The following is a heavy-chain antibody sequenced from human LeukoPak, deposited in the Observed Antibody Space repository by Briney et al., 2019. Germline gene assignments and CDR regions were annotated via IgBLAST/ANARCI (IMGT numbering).Heavy chain of an antibody. D-gene: IGHD2-2*01. CDR2: ISGSGGST. CDR3: ARDREYQLLSKRYGMDV. Sequence: PGGSLRLSCAASGFTFSSYAMSWVRQAPGKGLEWVSAISGSGGSTYYADSVKGRFTISRDNSKNTLYLQMNSLRAEDTAVYYCARDREYQLLSKRYGMDVWGQGTTVTVSS. V-gene: IGHV3-23*01. CDR1: GFTFSSYA. J-gene: IGHJ6*02.